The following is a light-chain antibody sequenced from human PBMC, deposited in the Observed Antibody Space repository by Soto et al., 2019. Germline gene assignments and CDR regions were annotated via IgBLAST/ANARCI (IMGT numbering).Light chain of an antibody. V-gene: IGKV3-11*01. CDR2: DAS. CDR1: QSVGSY. CDR3: QQRSNRPPTWT. Sequence: EIVLTQSPATLSLSPGERATLSCRASQSVGSYLAWYQQKPGQAPRLLIYDASNRATGIPARFSGSGSATDFTTNISSLETEDFAVYYCQQRSNRPPTWTFGQGTKVEIK. J-gene: IGKJ1*01.